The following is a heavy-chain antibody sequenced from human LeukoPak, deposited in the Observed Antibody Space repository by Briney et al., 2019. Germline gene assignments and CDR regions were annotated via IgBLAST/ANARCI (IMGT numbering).Heavy chain of an antibody. Sequence: PGGSLRLSCAASGFTFSSYGMHWVRQAPGKGLEWVAFIRYDGSNKYYADSVKGRFTISRDNSKNTLYLQMNSLRAEDTAVYYCAKDNTRPGRVRVPHIEYWGQGTLVTVSS. V-gene: IGHV3-30*02. CDR2: IRYDGSNK. CDR3: AKDNTRPGRVRVPHIEY. CDR1: GFTFSSYG. J-gene: IGHJ4*02. D-gene: IGHD3-10*01.